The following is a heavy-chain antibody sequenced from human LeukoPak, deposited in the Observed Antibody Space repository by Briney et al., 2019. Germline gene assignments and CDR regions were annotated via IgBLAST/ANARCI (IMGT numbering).Heavy chain of an antibody. Sequence: GGSLRLSCAASGYTFSSYWMSWVRQAPGKGLEWVANIKQDGSEKYYVDSVKGRFTISRDNAKNSLYLQMNSLRAEDTAVYYCARGVRGVIIFYFDYWGQGTLVTVSS. D-gene: IGHD3-10*01. V-gene: IGHV3-7*01. J-gene: IGHJ4*02. CDR1: GYTFSSYW. CDR2: IKQDGSEK. CDR3: ARGVRGVIIFYFDY.